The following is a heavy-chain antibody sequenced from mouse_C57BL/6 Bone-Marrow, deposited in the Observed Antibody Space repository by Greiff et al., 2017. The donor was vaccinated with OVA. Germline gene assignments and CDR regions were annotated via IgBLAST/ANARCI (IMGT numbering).Heavy chain of an antibody. V-gene: IGHV1-82*01. CDR2: IYPGDGDT. J-gene: IGHJ3*01. CDR3: ASYYYGSSSWFAY. D-gene: IGHD1-1*01. Sequence: VQVVESGPELVKPGASVKISCKASGYAFSSSWMNWVKQRPGKGLEWIGRIYPGDGDTNYNGKFKGKATLTADKSSSTAYMQLSSLTSEDSAVYFCASYYYGSSSWFAYGGQGTLVTVSA. CDR1: GYAFSSSW.